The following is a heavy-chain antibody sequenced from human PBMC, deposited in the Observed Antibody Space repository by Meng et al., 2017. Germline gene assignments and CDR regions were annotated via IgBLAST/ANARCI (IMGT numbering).Heavy chain of an antibody. CDR3: AKRGYYYDSSGYIPQYYFDY. CDR2: ISYDGSNK. CDR1: GFTFSSYA. J-gene: IGHJ4*02. D-gene: IGHD3-22*01. Sequence: GGSLRLSCAASGFTFSSYAMHWVRQAPGKGLEWVAVISYDGSNKYYADSVKGRFTISRDNSKNTLYLQMNSLRAEDTAVYYCAKRGYYYDSSGYIPQYYFDYWGQGTLVTVSS. V-gene: IGHV3-30*04.